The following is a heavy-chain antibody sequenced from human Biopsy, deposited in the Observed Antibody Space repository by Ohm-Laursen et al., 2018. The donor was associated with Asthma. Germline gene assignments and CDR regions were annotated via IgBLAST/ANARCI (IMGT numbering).Heavy chain of an antibody. J-gene: IGHJ6*02. Sequence: SSVKVSCKASGDSFSNYAISWVRQAPGQGLEWMGGLIPVLGTPDHAQMFEGRVTITADESTSTAYMELSSLGSEDTAVYYCARGYSGSDRIVYYYSGLEVWGRGTTVTVSS. CDR2: LIPVLGTP. CDR1: GDSFSNYA. CDR3: ARGYSGSDRIVYYYSGLEV. V-gene: IGHV1-69*01. D-gene: IGHD5-12*01.